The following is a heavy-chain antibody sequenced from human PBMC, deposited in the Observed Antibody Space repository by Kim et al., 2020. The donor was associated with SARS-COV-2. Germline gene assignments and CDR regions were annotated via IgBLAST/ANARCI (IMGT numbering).Heavy chain of an antibody. CDR3: ARTTVTTFGPYYYYYGMDV. CDR1: GYSFTSYW. J-gene: IGHJ6*02. Sequence: GESLKISCKGSGYSFTSYWIGWVRQMPGKGLEWMGIIYPGDSDTRYSPSFQGQVTISADKSISTAYLQWSSLKASDTAMYYCARTTVTTFGPYYYYYGMDVWGQGTTVTVSS. V-gene: IGHV5-51*01. CDR2: IYPGDSDT. D-gene: IGHD4-17*01.